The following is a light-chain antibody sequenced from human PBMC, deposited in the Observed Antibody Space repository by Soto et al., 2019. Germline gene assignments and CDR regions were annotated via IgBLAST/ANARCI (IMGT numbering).Light chain of an antibody. J-gene: IGKJ2*01. CDR2: DAS. Sequence: IQMTQSPSSLSASVGDRVTITCQASRDIDNYLNWYQQKPGKAPNLLIYDASNLETGVPLRFSGSRAGTYFTLTISSLQPEDIGTHYCHQYDNRPFTFGRGTKLEIK. CDR3: HQYDNRPFT. CDR1: RDIDNY. V-gene: IGKV1-33*01.